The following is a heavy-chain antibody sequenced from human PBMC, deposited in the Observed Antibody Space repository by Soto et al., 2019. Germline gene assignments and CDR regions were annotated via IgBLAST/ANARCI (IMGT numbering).Heavy chain of an antibody. V-gene: IGHV1-3*01. CDR3: ASDGYCSGGSCSHDIDY. CDR2: INPGNGNT. Sequence: GASVKVSCKASGYTFTSYALHWVLQAPGQRLEWMGWINPGNGNTRYSQKFQGRVTITRDTSASTAYMELSSLRSEDTAVYYCASDGYCSGGSCSHDIDYWGQGTLVTVSS. D-gene: IGHD2-15*01. J-gene: IGHJ4*02. CDR1: GYTFTSYA.